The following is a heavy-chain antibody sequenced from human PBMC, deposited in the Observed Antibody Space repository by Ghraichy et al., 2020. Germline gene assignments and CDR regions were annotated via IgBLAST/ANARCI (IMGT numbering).Heavy chain of an antibody. CDR3: ARTTRPYYDFWSGYWAGGMDV. D-gene: IGHD3-3*01. CDR1: GFTFSSYW. CDR2: INSDGSST. Sequence: GGSLRLSCAASGFTFSSYWMHWVRQAPGKGLVWVSRINSDGSSTSYADSVKGRFTISRDNAKNTLYLQMNSLRAEDTAVYYCARTTRPYYDFWSGYWAGGMDVWGQGTTVTVSS. J-gene: IGHJ6*02. V-gene: IGHV3-74*01.